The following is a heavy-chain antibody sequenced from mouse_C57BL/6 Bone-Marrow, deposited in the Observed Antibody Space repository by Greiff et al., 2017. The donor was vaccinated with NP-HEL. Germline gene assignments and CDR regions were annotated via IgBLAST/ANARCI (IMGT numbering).Heavy chain of an antibody. D-gene: IGHD1-1*02. CDR2: IDPSDSYT. J-gene: IGHJ4*01. CDR1: GYTFTSYW. CDR3: ARGGNLYAMDD. V-gene: IGHV1-69*01. Sequence: QVQLQQPGAELVMPGASVKLSCKASGYTFTSYWMHWVKQRPGQGLEWIGEIDPSDSYTNYNQKFTGKSTLTVDKSSSTAYMQLSSLTAEDSAVYCCARGGNLYAMDDWGQGTSVTVAS.